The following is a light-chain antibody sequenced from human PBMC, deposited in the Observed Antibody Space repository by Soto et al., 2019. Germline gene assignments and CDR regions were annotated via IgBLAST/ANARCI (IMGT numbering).Light chain of an antibody. CDR3: QQYNNWPPWT. V-gene: IGKV3-15*01. CDR2: GAS. Sequence: EIVMTQSPATLSVSPGERATLSCRASQSVSSNLAWYQQKPGRAPRLLFYGASTRATGIPAGFSGSGSGTEFTLTISSLQSEDFAVYYCQQYNNWPPWTFGQGTKVEIK. J-gene: IGKJ1*01. CDR1: QSVSSN.